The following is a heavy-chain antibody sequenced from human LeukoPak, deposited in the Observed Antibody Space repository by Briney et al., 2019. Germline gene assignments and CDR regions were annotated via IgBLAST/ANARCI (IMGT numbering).Heavy chain of an antibody. CDR2: IYYSGST. CDR3: ARGVEMATILVGL. Sequence: PSETLSLTCTVSGGSISSYYWSWIRQPPGKGLEWIGHIYYSGSTNYNPSLKSRVTISVDTSKNQISPKLSSVTAADTAVYYCARGVEMATILVGLWGQGTLVTVSS. J-gene: IGHJ4*02. CDR1: GGSISSYY. V-gene: IGHV4-59*01. D-gene: IGHD5-24*01.